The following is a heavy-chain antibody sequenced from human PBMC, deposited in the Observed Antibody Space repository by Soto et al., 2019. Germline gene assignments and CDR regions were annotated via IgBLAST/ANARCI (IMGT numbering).Heavy chain of an antibody. CDR1: GFTFSSYA. V-gene: IGHV3-64D*08. J-gene: IGHJ6*02. CDR2: ISSNGGST. D-gene: IGHD3-22*01. CDR3: VIGVAESRGYYSAYSYSMDV. Sequence: EVQLVESGGGLVQPGGSLRLSCLASGFTFSSYAMHWVRQAPGKGLEYVSAISSNGGSTYYADSVKGRFTISRDNSKNTLYLQMSSLRAEDPAVYYCVIGVAESRGYYSAYSYSMDVWGQGTTVTVSS.